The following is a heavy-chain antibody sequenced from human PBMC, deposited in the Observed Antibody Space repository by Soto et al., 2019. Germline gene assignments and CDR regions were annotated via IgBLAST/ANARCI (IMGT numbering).Heavy chain of an antibody. D-gene: IGHD2-21*01. CDR3: ARGGISHWAYFYYMDV. Sequence: EILSLTCVVSGGSLSDYFWSWIRQPPGMALEWIGEINHLGSINYNPSLKIRVTMSVDTSKNQFSLTLNSVTAADTATYYCARGGISHWAYFYYMDVWDRGTTVTVSS. CDR1: GGSLSDYF. CDR2: INHLGSI. J-gene: IGHJ6*03. V-gene: IGHV4-34*01.